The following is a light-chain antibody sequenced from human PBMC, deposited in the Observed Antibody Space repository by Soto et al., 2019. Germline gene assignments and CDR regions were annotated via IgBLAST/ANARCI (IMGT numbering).Light chain of an antibody. J-gene: IGKJ1*01. Sequence: ENVLTQSPGTLSLSPGERATLSCRASQSVRSSYLAWYQQKPGQAPRLLIFGASSRATGIPDRFSGSGSGTDFTLTISRLEPEDFAVYYCQQYGSSLRTFGQGTKVDIK. CDR1: QSVRSSY. V-gene: IGKV3-20*01. CDR2: GAS. CDR3: QQYGSSLRT.